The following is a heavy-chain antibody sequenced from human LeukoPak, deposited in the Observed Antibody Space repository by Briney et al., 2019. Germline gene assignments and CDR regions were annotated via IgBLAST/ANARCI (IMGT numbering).Heavy chain of an antibody. CDR3: AKAGYSSSWYVDY. J-gene: IGHJ4*02. Sequence: PGGSLRLSCGASGFXFSSYGMHWVRQAPGKGLEWVAVISNDGSNKYYADSVKGRFTISRDNSKNTLYLQMNSLRAEDTAVYYCAKAGYSSSWYVDYWGQGTLVLVSS. D-gene: IGHD6-13*01. CDR2: ISNDGSNK. V-gene: IGHV3-30*18. CDR1: GFXFSSYG.